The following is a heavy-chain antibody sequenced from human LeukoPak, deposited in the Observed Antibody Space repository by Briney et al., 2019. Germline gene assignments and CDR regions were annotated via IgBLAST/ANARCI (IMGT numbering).Heavy chain of an antibody. CDR3: AKDRGGDYYGSGSYRPYYMDV. CDR2: ISSSGSTI. Sequence: GGSLRLSCAASGFTFSSYEMNWVRQAPGKGLEWLSYISSSGSTIYFADSVKGRFTISRDNAKNSLYLQMNSLRAEDTAVYYCAKDRGGDYYGSGSYRPYYMDVWGKGTTVTISS. CDR1: GFTFSSYE. J-gene: IGHJ6*03. V-gene: IGHV3-48*03. D-gene: IGHD3-10*01.